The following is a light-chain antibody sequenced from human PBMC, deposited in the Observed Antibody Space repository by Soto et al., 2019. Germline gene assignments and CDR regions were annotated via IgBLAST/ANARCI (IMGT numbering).Light chain of an antibody. CDR3: CSYTTSSTYV. CDR1: SGDVGGYNY. CDR2: DVS. J-gene: IGLJ1*01. V-gene: IGLV2-14*01. Sequence: QSVLTQPASVSGSPGQSITITCTGTSGDVGGYNYVSWYQQHPGKAPKLMISDVSNRPSGVSNRFSGSKSGNTASLTISGLQTEDEADYYCCSYTTSSTYVFGTGTKVTVL.